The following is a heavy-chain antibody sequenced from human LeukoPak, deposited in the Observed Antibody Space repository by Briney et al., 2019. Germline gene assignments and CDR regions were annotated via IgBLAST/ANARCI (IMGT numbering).Heavy chain of an antibody. CDR2: MNPNSGNT. Sequence: ASVKVSCKASGYTFTSYDINWVRQATGQGLEWMGWMNPNSGNTGYEQKFQGRVTMTRNTSISTAYMELSSLRSEDTAVYYCARARIAARYFDYWGQGTLVTVSS. CDR3: ARARIAARYFDY. V-gene: IGHV1-8*01. CDR1: GYTFTSYD. J-gene: IGHJ4*02. D-gene: IGHD6-6*01.